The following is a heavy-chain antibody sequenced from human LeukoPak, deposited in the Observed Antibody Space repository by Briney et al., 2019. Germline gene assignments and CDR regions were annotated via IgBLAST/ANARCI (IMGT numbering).Heavy chain of an antibody. CDR2: INPDSGGT. D-gene: IGHD3-10*01. J-gene: IGHJ3*02. Sequence: ASVKVSCKASGYTFTGYHMHWVRQAPGQGLEWMGWINPDSGGTDYAQKFQGRVTMTRDTSISTAYMELSRLRSDDTAVYYCARDGDVLLWFGELAFDIWGQGTMVTVSS. CDR1: GYTFTGYH. V-gene: IGHV1-2*02. CDR3: ARDGDVLLWFGELAFDI.